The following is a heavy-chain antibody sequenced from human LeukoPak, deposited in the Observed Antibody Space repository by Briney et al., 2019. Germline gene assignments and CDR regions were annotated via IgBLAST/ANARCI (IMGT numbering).Heavy chain of an antibody. J-gene: IGHJ4*02. D-gene: IGHD6-19*01. CDR2: ISGSGGGA. CDR1: GFTFSTYG. CDR3: ARDTTVAVAGQDY. Sequence: GGSLRLSCAASGFTFSTYGMSWVRQAPGKGLEWVSAISGSGGGAYFADSVKGRFTISRDNSKNTLYLQMNSLRAEDTAVYYCARDTTVAVAGQDYWGQGTLVTVSS. V-gene: IGHV3-23*01.